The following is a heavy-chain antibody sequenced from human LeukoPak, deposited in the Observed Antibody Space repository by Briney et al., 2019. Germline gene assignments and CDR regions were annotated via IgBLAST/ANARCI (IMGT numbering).Heavy chain of an antibody. J-gene: IGHJ4*02. CDR1: GGSISSSSYY. V-gene: IGHV4-39*07. CDR2: ISYGGSS. CDR3: ARVGSSWTRDYYFDY. D-gene: IGHD6-13*01. Sequence: KPSETLSLTCTVSGGSISSSSYYWGWIRQPPGKGLEWIGSISYGGSSYYNPSPKSRVTMSVDTSKNQFSLKLSSVTAADTALYYRARVGSSWTRDYYFDYWGQGTLVTVSS.